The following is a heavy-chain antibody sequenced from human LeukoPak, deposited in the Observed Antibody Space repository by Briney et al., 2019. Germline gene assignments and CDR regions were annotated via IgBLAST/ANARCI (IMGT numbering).Heavy chain of an antibody. CDR3: ARDLYDLAAFDI. CDR1: GYTFTGYY. Sequence: GASVKVSCKASGYTFTGYYMHWVRQAPGQGLEWMGRINPNSGGTNYAQKFRGRVTMTRDTSISTAYMELSRLRSDDTAVYYCARDLYDLAAFDIWGQGTMVTVSS. J-gene: IGHJ3*02. V-gene: IGHV1-2*06. CDR2: INPNSGGT. D-gene: IGHD2/OR15-2a*01.